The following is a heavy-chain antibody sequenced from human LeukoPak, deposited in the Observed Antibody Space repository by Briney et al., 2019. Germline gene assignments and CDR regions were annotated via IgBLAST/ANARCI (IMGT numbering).Heavy chain of an antibody. CDR3: AREYVGGYYYYYYMDV. CDR1: GGSFSGYY. J-gene: IGHJ6*03. V-gene: IGHV4-34*01. CDR2: INHSGST. Sequence: KPSETLSLTCAVYGGSFSGYYWSWIRQPPGKGLEWIGEINHSGSTNYNPSLKSRVTISVDTSKNQFSLKLSSVTAADTAVYYCAREYVGGYYYYYYMDVWGKGTTVTVSS. D-gene: IGHD2-15*01.